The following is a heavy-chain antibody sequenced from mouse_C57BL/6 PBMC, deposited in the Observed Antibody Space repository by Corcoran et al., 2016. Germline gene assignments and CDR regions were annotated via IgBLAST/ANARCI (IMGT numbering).Heavy chain of an antibody. CDR3: AREIDGYYFDY. CDR1: GNTLTDYY. J-gene: IGHJ2*01. CDR2: IGPGSGST. V-gene: IGHV1-77*01. Sequence: QVQLKQTQAELAMTGASVKISCKASGNTLTDYYINWVKQRPGQGLEWIGKIGPGSGSTYYNETFKGKATLTADKSSSTAYMQLSSLTSEDSAVYVCAREIDGYYFDYWGQVATLTVSS. D-gene: IGHD2-3*01.